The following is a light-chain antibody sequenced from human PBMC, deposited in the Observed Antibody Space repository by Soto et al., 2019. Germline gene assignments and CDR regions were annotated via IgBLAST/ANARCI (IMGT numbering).Light chain of an antibody. V-gene: IGLV3-1*01. CDR1: KVGGKY. CDR2: DDN. CDR3: QAWDSSVV. J-gene: IGLJ2*01. Sequence: SYELTQPHSVSVSPGQTASMTCSGDKVGGKYVCWYQQKPGQSPVLVIYDDNKRPSGIPERFSGSNSGNTATLTISGTQAMDEADYYCQAWDSSVVFGGGTKLTVL.